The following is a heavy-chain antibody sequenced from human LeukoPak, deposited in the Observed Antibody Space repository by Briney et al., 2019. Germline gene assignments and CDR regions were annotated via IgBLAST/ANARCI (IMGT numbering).Heavy chain of an antibody. CDR1: VGSFSGYY. J-gene: IGHJ4*02. CDR3: AKESRLGGASGSHHFDY. Sequence: SQTLSLTCAVYVGSFSGYYWSWIRQPPGKGLEWIGEINHSGSTNYNPSLKRRVTISVDTSKNQFSLKLTSVTAADTAVYYCAKESRLGGASGSHHFDYWGQGVLVTVSS. D-gene: IGHD3-10*01. CDR2: INHSGST. V-gene: IGHV4-34*01.